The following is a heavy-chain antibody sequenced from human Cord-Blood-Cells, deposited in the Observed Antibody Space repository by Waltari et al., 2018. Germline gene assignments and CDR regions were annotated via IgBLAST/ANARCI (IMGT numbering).Heavy chain of an antibody. Sequence: QVQLQQWGAGLLKPSETLSLTCAVHGGSFSGYYWSWIRQPPGTGAEWIGEINHSGSTNYNPSLNSRVTISVDTSKNQFSLKLSSVTAADTAVYYCARGVGLTIFGVVIGSHADAFDIWGQGTMVTVSS. D-gene: IGHD3-3*01. CDR3: ARGVGLTIFGVVIGSHADAFDI. J-gene: IGHJ3*02. V-gene: IGHV4-34*01. CDR2: INHSGST. CDR1: GGSFSGYY.